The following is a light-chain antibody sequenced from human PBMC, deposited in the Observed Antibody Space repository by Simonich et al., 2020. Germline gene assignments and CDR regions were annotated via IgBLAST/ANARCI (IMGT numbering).Light chain of an antibody. V-gene: IGKV4-1*01. CDR2: WAT. J-gene: IGKJ4*01. Sequence: DIVMTQSPNSLAVSLGERDTINCKSSQSVLYSSNNKNYLAWYQQKPGQPPKLLIYWATTRESGGPDRFRGSGSGTDFTLTISSLQAEDVAVYYCQQYYSTPLTFGGGTKVEIK. CDR3: QQYYSTPLT. CDR1: QSVLYSSNNKNY.